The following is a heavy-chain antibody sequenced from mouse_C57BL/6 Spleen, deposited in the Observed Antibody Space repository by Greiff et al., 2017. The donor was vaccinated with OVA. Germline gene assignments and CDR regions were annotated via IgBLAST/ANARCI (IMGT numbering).Heavy chain of an antibody. CDR2: INPGSGGT. CDR3: ARDTTVAYFDY. CDR1: GYAFTNYL. D-gene: IGHD1-1*01. V-gene: IGHV1-54*01. Sequence: VKLMESGAELVRPGTSVKVSCKASGYAFTNYLIEWVKQRPGQGLEWIGVINPGSGGTNYNEKFKGKATLTADKSSSTAYMQLSSLTSEDSAVYFCARDTTVAYFDYWGQGTTLTVSS. J-gene: IGHJ2*01.